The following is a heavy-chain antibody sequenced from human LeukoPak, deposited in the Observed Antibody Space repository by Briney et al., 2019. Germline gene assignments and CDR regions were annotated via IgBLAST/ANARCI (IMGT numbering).Heavy chain of an antibody. CDR3: ARDQTPFV. Sequence: GGSLRLSCAASQFMFSSYYMSWVRQAPGKGLEWVAHIKEDGSEKYYVDSVKGRFTISRDNAKDSLYLQMNSLRAEDTAVYYCARDQTPFVWGQGTLVTVSS. J-gene: IGHJ4*02. CDR1: QFMFSSYY. V-gene: IGHV3-7*01. CDR2: IKEDGSEK.